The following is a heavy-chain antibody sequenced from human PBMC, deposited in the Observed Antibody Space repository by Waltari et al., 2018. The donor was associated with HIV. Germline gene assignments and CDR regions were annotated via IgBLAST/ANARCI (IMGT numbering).Heavy chain of an antibody. J-gene: IGHJ4*02. V-gene: IGHV3-30*01. CDR1: GFTFSNYA. CDR2: ISYDGSNK. Sequence: QVQLVESGGGVVQPGRSLRLSCAASGFTFSNYAIHWVRQDPGKGLEWGAVISYDGSNKYYADSVKGRFTISRDNSKNTLYLQMNSLRAEDTAVYYCARDARWPFHYFDYWGQGTLVTVSS. CDR3: ARDARWPFHYFDY. D-gene: IGHD2-15*01.